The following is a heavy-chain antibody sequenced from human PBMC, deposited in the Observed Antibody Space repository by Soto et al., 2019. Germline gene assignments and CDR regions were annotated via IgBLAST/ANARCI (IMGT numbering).Heavy chain of an antibody. CDR1: GGSINSGGYY. CDR2: IADFGYT. CDR3: ARKQAGFFYGIDY. Sequence: SETLSLTCTDSGGSINSGGYYWTWLRQHPGKGLEWLGYIADFGYTFYNPSLQSRVILSMDTSKSQFSLKLSSATAADTAVYFCARKQAGFFYGIDYWGQGTLVTVSS. V-gene: IGHV4-31*03. J-gene: IGHJ4*02. D-gene: IGHD3-3*01.